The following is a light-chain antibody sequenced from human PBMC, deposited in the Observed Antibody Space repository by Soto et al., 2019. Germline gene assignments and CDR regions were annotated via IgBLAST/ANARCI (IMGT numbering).Light chain of an antibody. Sequence: QSALTQPASVSGSPGQSITISCTGTSSDVGGYNFVSWYQQHPGKAPKLMIYEGSKRPSGVSNRFSASKSGNTASLTISGLQAEDEADYYCCSYAGSTWVFGGGTKVTVL. CDR1: SSDVGGYNF. J-gene: IGLJ3*02. V-gene: IGLV2-23*01. CDR3: CSYAGSTWV. CDR2: EGS.